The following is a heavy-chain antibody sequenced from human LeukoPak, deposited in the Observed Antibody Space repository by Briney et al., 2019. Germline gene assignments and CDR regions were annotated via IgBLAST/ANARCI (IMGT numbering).Heavy chain of an antibody. CDR2: ISDSGGRT. CDR3: AKRGVVIRVILVGFHKEAYYFDS. V-gene: IGHV3-23*01. D-gene: IGHD3-22*01. J-gene: IGHJ4*02. CDR1: GFTFSSYW. Sequence: PGGSLRLSCVASGFTFSSYWMAWVRQAPGKGLEWVAGISDSGGRTNYADSVKGRFTISRDNPKNTLYLQMNSLRAEDTAVYFCAKRGVVIRVILVGFHKEAYYFDSWGQGALVTVSS.